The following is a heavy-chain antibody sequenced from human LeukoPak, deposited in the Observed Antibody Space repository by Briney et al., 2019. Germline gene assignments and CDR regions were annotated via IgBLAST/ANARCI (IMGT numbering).Heavy chain of an antibody. CDR3: ARQSPYYYYYGMDV. CDR2: INHSGST. V-gene: IGHV4-34*01. CDR1: GVSFSGYY. J-gene: IGHJ6*02. Sequence: PSETLSLTCAVYGVSFSGYYWSWIRQPPGKGLEWIGEINHSGSTNYNPSLKSRVTISVDTSKNQFSLKLSSVTAADTAVYYCARQSPYYYYYGMDVWGQGTTVTVSS.